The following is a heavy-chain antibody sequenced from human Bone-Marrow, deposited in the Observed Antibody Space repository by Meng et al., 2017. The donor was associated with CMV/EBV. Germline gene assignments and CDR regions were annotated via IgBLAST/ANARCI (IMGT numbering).Heavy chain of an antibody. Sequence: GGSLRLSCAASGFTFSSYSMNWVRQAPGKGLEWVSYISSSSSTIYYADSVKGRFTISRDNAKNSLYLQMNSLRAEDTAVYYCAREDTYYDFWSGYLGDSWYGMDVWGQGTTVTVSS. CDR2: ISSSSSTI. CDR3: AREDTYYDFWSGYLGDSWYGMDV. J-gene: IGHJ6*02. CDR1: GFTFSSYS. V-gene: IGHV3-48*04. D-gene: IGHD3-3*01.